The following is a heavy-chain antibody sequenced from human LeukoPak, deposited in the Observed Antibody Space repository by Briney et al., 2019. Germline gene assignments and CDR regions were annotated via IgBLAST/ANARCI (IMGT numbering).Heavy chain of an antibody. CDR1: GFTFSSSG. Sequence: PGGSLRLSCAASGFTFSSSGTHWVRQAPGKGLEWVTFIRYDGSNKYYADSVKGRFTISRDNSKNTLSLQMNSLRPEDTAVYYCTKVKYGYYDISVFDYWGQGTLVTVSS. J-gene: IGHJ4*02. CDR3: TKVKYGYYDISVFDY. V-gene: IGHV3-30*02. D-gene: IGHD3-9*01. CDR2: IRYDGSNK.